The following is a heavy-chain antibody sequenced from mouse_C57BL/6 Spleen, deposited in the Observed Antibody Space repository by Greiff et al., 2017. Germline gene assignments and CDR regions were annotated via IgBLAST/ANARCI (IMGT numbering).Heavy chain of an antibody. CDR1: GYTFTSYW. J-gene: IGHJ2*01. CDR2: IDPSDSYT. D-gene: IGHD2-4*01. Sequence: VQLQQPGAELVMPGASVKLSCKASGYTFTSYWMHWVKQRPGQGLEWIGEIDPSDSYTNYNQKFKGKSTLTVDKSSSTAYMQLSSLTSEDSAVYYCARGSTMITTGDYFDYWGQGTTLTVSS. CDR3: ARGSTMITTGDYFDY. V-gene: IGHV1-69*01.